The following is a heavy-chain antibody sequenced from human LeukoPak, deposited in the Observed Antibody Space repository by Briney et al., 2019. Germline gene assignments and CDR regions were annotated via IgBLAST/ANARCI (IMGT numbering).Heavy chain of an antibody. CDR2: IEPSDSYT. V-gene: IGHV5-10-1*01. J-gene: IGHJ4*02. D-gene: IGHD6-13*01. CDR1: AYSFTSYW. Sequence: GESLKISCKGSAYSFTSYWISWVRQMPRKGREWMGRIEPSDSYTNYSPSFQGHVTISADKSISTAYLQWSSLKASDTAMYYCARPASGGDDYWGQGTLVTVSS. CDR3: ARPASGGDDY.